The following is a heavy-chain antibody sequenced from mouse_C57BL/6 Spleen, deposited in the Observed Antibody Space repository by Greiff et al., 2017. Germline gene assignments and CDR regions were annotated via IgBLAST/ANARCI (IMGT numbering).Heavy chain of an antibody. Sequence: VQLVESGAELVRPGTSVKVSCKASGYAFTNYLIEWVKQRPGQGLEWIGVINPGSGCTNYNEKFKGQATLTADKSSSTAYLQISNMTSEDSAVYVCAREGYGSSYGDYWGQGTTLTVSS. J-gene: IGHJ2*01. V-gene: IGHV1-54*01. D-gene: IGHD1-1*01. CDR3: AREGYGSSYGDY. CDR2: INPGSGCT. CDR1: GYAFTNYL.